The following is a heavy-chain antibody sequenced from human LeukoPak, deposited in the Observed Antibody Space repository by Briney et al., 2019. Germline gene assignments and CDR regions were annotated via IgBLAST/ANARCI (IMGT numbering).Heavy chain of an antibody. Sequence: GSLRLSCAASGFTVSSNYMSWVRQPPGSGLEWVGTIYSSGVTYHNPSLKSRLTMSVDTSTNHFSLRLTSVTAADTAIYYCATITHDGEFFDYWGQGTVVAVSS. CDR1: GFTVSSNY. CDR2: IYSSGVT. D-gene: IGHD3-10*01. CDR3: ATITHDGEFFDY. V-gene: IGHV4-59*04. J-gene: IGHJ4*02.